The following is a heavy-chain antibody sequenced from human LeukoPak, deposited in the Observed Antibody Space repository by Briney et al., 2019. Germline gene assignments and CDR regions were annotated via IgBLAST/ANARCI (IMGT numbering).Heavy chain of an antibody. D-gene: IGHD2-15*01. CDR2: ISSSSSYI. CDR1: GFTFSSYS. Sequence: GGSLRLSCGASGFTFSSYSMIWVRQAPGKELEWVSSISSSSSYIYYADSVKGRFTISRDNAKNSLYLQMNSLRAEDTAVYYCARGSGYCSGGSCYGLGAFDIWGQVTMVTVSS. CDR3: ARGSGYCSGGSCYGLGAFDI. J-gene: IGHJ3*02. V-gene: IGHV3-21*01.